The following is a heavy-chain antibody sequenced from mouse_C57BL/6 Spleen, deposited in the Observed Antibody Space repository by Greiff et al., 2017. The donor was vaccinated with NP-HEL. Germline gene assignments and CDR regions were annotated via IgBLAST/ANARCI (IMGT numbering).Heavy chain of an antibody. D-gene: IGHD1-1*01. V-gene: IGHV5-12*01. J-gene: IGHJ4*01. CDR1: GFTFSDYY. Sequence: EVQGVESGGGLVQPGGSLKLSCAASGFTFSDYYMYWVRQTPEKRLEWVAYISNGGGSTYYPDTVKGRFTISRDNAKNTLYLQMSRLKSEDTAMYYCARGAGSSYAMDYWGQGTSVTVSS. CDR2: ISNGGGST. CDR3: ARGAGSSYAMDY.